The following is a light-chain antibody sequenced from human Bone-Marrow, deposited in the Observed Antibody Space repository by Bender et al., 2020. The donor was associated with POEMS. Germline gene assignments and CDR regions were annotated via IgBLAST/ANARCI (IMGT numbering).Light chain of an antibody. Sequence: QSALTQPASVSGSPGQSITISCTGTSSDVGAYNHVSWYQQHPGKAPKLMIYDVNNRPSGVPDRFSGSKSGTSASLAITGLQAEDEGDYYCQSYDNSLGGWVFGGGTKLTVL. CDR2: DVN. CDR1: SSDVGAYNH. CDR3: QSYDNSLGGWV. V-gene: IGLV2-14*03. J-gene: IGLJ3*02.